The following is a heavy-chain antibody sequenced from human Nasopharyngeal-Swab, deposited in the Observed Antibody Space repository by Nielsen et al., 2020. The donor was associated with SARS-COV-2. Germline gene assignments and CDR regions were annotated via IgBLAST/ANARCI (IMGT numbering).Heavy chain of an antibody. V-gene: IGHV3-30-3*01. J-gene: IGHJ6*03. Sequence: WIRQPPGKGLEWVAVISYDGSNKYYADSVKGRFTISRDNSKNTLYLQINSLRAEDTAVYYCARAEGYSYGPLIYYYYMDVWGKGTTVTVSS. CDR2: ISYDGSNK. CDR3: ARAEGYSYGPLIYYYYMDV. D-gene: IGHD5-18*01.